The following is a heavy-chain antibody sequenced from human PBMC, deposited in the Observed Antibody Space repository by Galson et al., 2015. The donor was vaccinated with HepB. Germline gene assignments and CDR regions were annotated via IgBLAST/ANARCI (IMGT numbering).Heavy chain of an antibody. CDR3: VRERGSCGGDCYRGGRFGADWYFDL. J-gene: IGHJ2*01. Sequence: SLRLSCAASGFTFSSYGMHWVRQAPGKGLEWVALISYDGSYQYYTDSVKGRFTISRDNSKNTLYLQVNILRREDTAVYSCVRERGSCGGDCYRGGRFGADWYFDLWGRGTLVTVSS. V-gene: IGHV3-30*03. D-gene: IGHD2-21*02. CDR1: GFTFSSYG. CDR2: ISYDGSYQ.